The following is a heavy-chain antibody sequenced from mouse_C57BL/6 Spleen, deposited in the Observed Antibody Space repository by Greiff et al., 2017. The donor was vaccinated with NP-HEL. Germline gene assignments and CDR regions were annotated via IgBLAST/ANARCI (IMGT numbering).Heavy chain of an antibody. CDR1: GYSFTDYN. V-gene: IGHV1-39*01. CDR3: ARGYYSNYVGYAMDY. J-gene: IGHJ4*01. Sequence: EVLLQQSGPELVKPGASVKISCKASGYSFTDYNMNWVKQSTGKSLEWIGVINPNYGTTSYNQKFKGKATLTVDQSSSTAYMQLNSLTSEDSAVYYCARGYYSNYVGYAMDYWGQGTSVTVSS. D-gene: IGHD2-5*01. CDR2: INPNYGTT.